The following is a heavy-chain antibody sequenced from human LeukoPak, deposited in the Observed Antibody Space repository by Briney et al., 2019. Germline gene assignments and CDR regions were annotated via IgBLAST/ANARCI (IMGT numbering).Heavy chain of an antibody. D-gene: IGHD6-6*01. CDR1: GFTSSSYG. CDR3: ARDRASSSTTPLYYYYGMDV. V-gene: IGHV3-33*01. Sequence: GGSLRLSCAASGFTSSSYGMRGVRTAPGKGLEWVAVIWYDGSNKYYADSVKGRFTISRDNSKNTLYLQMNSRRAEDTAVYYCARDRASSSTTPLYYYYGMDVWGQGTTVTVSS. CDR2: IWYDGSNK. J-gene: IGHJ6*02.